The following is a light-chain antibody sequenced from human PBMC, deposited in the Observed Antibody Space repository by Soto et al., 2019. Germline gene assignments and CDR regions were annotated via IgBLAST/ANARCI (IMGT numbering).Light chain of an antibody. Sequence: QSALTQPASVSGSPGQSITISCTGTSSDVGGYNYVSWYQQHPGKAPKLMIYEVSNRPSGVSNRFSGSKSGNTASLTISGLQAEDDADYYCSSYTTSNTLAIFGGGTKLTVL. CDR2: EVS. V-gene: IGLV2-14*01. CDR3: SSYTTSNTLAI. CDR1: SSDVGGYNY. J-gene: IGLJ2*01.